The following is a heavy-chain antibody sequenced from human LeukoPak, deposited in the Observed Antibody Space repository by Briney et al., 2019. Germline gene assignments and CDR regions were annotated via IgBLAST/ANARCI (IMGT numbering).Heavy chain of an antibody. D-gene: IGHD3-10*01. V-gene: IGHV4-4*09. CDR3: ARDKAHSYGYYFDP. CDR1: GDAISTYY. CDR2: IANEGT. J-gene: IGHJ4*02. Sequence: RTSETLSLTCTVSGDAISTYYWNWIRQTPGKGLEWVGHIANEGTDYNPSLKSRAIISVDTSKNQISLRLTSVTAADTAVYYCARDKAHSYGYYFDPWGPGTQVLVSS.